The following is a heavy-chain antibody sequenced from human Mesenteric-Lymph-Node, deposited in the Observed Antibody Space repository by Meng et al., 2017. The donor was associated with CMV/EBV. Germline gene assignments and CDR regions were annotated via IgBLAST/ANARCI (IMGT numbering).Heavy chain of an antibody. CDR1: GYIFNSYY. CDR2: INPSGGSA. CDR3: ARDRTHDGMDV. J-gene: IGHJ6*02. Sequence: ASVKVSCKASGYIFNSYYMHWVRQAPGQGLEWMGIINPSGGSASHAQKFQGRVTMTRDTSTSTVYLELSSLRSEDTAVYYCARDRTHDGMDVWGQGTTVTVSS. V-gene: IGHV1-46*02. D-gene: IGHD1/OR15-1a*01.